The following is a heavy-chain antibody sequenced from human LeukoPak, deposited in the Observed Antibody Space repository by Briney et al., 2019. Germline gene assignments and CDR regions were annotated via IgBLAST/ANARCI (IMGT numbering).Heavy chain of an antibody. CDR1: GFTFSDYY. J-gene: IGHJ4*02. CDR2: ISSSSSYT. Sequence: PGGSLRLSCAASGFTFSDYYMSWIRQAPGKGLEWVSYISSSSSYTNYADSVKGRFTISRDNAKNSLYLQMNSLRAEDTAVYYCARGPYYGSGSSLLNWGQGTLVTVSS. V-gene: IGHV3-11*06. CDR3: ARGPYYGSGSSLLN. D-gene: IGHD3-10*01.